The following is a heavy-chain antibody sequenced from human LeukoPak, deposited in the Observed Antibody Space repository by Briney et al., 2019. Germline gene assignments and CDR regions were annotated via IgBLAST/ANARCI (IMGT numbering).Heavy chain of an antibody. CDR1: GGSISSGSYY. V-gene: IGHV4-61*02. CDR2: IYTSGST. CDR3: ARSRSRPLLPPLPKSQYYFDY. J-gene: IGHJ4*02. Sequence: PSETLSLTCTVSGGSISSGSYYWSWIRQPAGKGLEWIGRIYTSGSTHYNPSLKSRDTISVDTSKNQFYLKLSSVTDADTAVYYCARSRSRPLLPPLPKSQYYFDYWGQGTLVTVSS. D-gene: IGHD2-21*01.